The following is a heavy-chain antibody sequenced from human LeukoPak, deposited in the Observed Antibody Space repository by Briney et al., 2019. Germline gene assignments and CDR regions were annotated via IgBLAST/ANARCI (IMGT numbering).Heavy chain of an antibody. CDR2: IIPIFGTA. D-gene: IGHD3-10*01. V-gene: IGHV1-69*13. J-gene: IGHJ6*04. CDR3: ASYYGSGRGSYYYGMDV. Sequence: PVKLSCKTSGGTLSSYAISWVRQAPGQRLERKGGIIPIFGTANYAQKFQGRVTITADESTSTAYMELSSLRSEDTAVYYCASYYGSGRGSYYYGMDVWGKGTTVTVSS. CDR1: GGTLSSYA.